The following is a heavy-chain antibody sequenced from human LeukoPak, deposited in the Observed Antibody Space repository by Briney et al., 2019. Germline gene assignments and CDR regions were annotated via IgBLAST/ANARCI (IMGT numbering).Heavy chain of an antibody. D-gene: IGHD3-16*01. CDR2: ISGSSSTQ. CDR1: ELIFSSSS. J-gene: IGHJ6*02. V-gene: IGHV3-48*04. CDR3: ARGGGLDV. Sequence: GGSLRLSCVASELIFSSSSMNWVRQAPGKGLEWISYISGSSSTQYYADSVKGRFTISRDNAKNSLYLQMSNLRAEDTAVYFCARGGGLDVWGQGATVTVSS.